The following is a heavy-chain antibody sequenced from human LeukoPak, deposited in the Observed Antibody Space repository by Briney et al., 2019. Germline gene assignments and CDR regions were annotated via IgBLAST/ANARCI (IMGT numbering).Heavy chain of an antibody. Sequence: RASVKVSCKASGYTFTSYGISWVRQAPGQGLEWMGWISAYNGNTNYAQKLQGRVTMTTDTSTSTAYMELRSLRSDDTAVYYCARVKTIFGVVIIDYWGQGTLVTVSS. V-gene: IGHV1-18*01. CDR2: ISAYNGNT. D-gene: IGHD3-3*01. CDR1: GYTFTSYG. CDR3: ARVKTIFGVVIIDY. J-gene: IGHJ4*02.